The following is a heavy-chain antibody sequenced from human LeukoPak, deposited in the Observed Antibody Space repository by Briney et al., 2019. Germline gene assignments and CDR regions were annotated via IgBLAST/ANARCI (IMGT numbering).Heavy chain of an antibody. Sequence: SQTLSLTCTVSGGSISSYYWSWIRQPPGKGLEWSGDISYSGSTNYNPSLKSRVTISADTSKNQFSLKLSSVTAADTAVYYCAGHTPTVSYYYFYGMDVWGQGTTVTVSS. CDR3: AGHTPTVSYYYFYGMDV. CDR1: GGSISSYY. V-gene: IGHV4-59*08. D-gene: IGHD3-10*01. CDR2: ISYSGST. J-gene: IGHJ6*02.